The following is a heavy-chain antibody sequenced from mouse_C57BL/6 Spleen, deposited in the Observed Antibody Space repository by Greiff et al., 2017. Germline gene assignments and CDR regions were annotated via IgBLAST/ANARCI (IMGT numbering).Heavy chain of an antibody. V-gene: IGHV1-19*01. CDR1: GYTFTDYY. Sequence: VHVKQSGPVLVKPGASVKMSCKASGYTFTDYYMNWVKQSHGKSLEWIGVINPYNGGTSYNQKFKGKATLTVDKSSSTAYMELNSLTSEDSAVYYCARWLPRYFDVWGTGTTVTVSS. CDR3: ARWLPRYFDV. CDR2: INPYNGGT. D-gene: IGHD2-2*01. J-gene: IGHJ1*03.